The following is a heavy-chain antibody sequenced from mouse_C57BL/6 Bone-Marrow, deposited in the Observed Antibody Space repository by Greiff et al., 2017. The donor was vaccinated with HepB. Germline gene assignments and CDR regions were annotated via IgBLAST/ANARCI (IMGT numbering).Heavy chain of an antibody. Sequence: EVKLVESGGGLVQSGRSLRLSCATSGFTFSDFYMEWVRQAPGKGLEWIAASRNKANDYTTEYSASVKGRFIVSRDTSQSILYLQMNALRAEDTAIYYCARDARDIYYHGYWYFDVWGTGTTVTVSS. D-gene: IGHD1-1*01. CDR2: SRNKANDYTT. CDR1: GFTFSDFY. J-gene: IGHJ1*03. CDR3: ARDARDIYYHGYWYFDV. V-gene: IGHV7-1*01.